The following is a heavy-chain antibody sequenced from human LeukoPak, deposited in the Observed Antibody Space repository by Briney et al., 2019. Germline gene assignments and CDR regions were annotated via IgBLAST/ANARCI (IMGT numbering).Heavy chain of an antibody. J-gene: IGHJ6*02. CDR2: IYYSGRT. CDR1: GGSISSYY. V-gene: IGHV4-59*01. D-gene: IGHD3-10*01. CDR3: ARGRRYYGSGHLYGMDV. Sequence: PSETLSLTCTVSGGSISSYYWSWIRQPPGKGLEWIGYIYYSGRTNYNHYLKSRVTISVDTSKSQFSLKLSSVTAADTAVYYCARGRRYYGSGHLYGMDVWGQGTTGTGSS.